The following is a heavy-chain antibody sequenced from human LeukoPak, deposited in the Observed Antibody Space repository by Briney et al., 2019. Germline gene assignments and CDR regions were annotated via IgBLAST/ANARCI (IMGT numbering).Heavy chain of an antibody. J-gene: IGHJ5*02. CDR2: INSDGSST. V-gene: IGHV3-74*01. Sequence: TAGSLRLSCAASGFTFSSYWMHWVRQAPGKGLVLVSRINSDGSSTSYADSVKGRFTISRDNAKNTLYLQMNSLRAEDTAVYYCARHSGGITGTTPPFDPWGQGTLVTVSS. CDR3: ARHSGGITGTTPPFDP. D-gene: IGHD1-7*01. CDR1: GFTFSSYW.